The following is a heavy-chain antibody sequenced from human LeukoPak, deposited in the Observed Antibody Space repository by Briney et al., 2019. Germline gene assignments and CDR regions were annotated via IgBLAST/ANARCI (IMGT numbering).Heavy chain of an antibody. CDR1: GFTFNSYA. Sequence: PGGSLRLSCAASGFTFNSYAMSWVRQAPGKGLEWVSAISGSGGSTHYADSVKGRFTISRDNSKYTLYLQMNSLRAEDTAVYYCAREHIAVQEYFYDFWGQGTLVTVSS. V-gene: IGHV3-23*01. CDR3: AREHIAVQEYFYDF. J-gene: IGHJ4*02. D-gene: IGHD6-19*01. CDR2: ISGSGGST.